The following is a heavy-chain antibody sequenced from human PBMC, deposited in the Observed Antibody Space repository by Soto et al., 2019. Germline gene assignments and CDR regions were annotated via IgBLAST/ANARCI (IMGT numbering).Heavy chain of an antibody. V-gene: IGHV3-23*01. Sequence: EVQLLESGGGLVQPGGSLRLSCSTSGFTFNTYAMNWVRQAPGKGLEWVSALSGSGGTTYYADSVRGRFTISRDNSKNTLFLQMNSLRAEDTALYYCAKQRAGYGSGSDTYYFDFWGQGTLVTASS. CDR3: AKQRAGYGSGSDTYYFDF. D-gene: IGHD3-10*01. CDR2: LSGSGGTT. CDR1: GFTFNTYA. J-gene: IGHJ4*02.